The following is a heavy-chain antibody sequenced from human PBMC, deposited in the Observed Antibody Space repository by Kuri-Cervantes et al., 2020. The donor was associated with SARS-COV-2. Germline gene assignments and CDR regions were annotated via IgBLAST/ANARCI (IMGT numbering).Heavy chain of an antibody. CDR3: ARGVGGGETFDF. CDR2: IHHAVGT. Sequence: SETLSLTCAVYGGSVSGYYWSWIRQPPGKGLEWIGKIHHAVGTFYTPSLRSRATIFLDTSKNKFSLKLRSVAAADTAMYYCARGVGGGETFDFWGQGTLVTVSS. CDR1: GGSVSGYY. V-gene: IGHV4-34*01. D-gene: IGHD3-16*01. J-gene: IGHJ4*02.